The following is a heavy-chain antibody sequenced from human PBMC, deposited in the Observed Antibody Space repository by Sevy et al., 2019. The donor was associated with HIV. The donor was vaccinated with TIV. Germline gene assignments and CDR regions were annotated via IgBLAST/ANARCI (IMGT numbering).Heavy chain of an antibody. D-gene: IGHD3-10*01. V-gene: IGHV1-69*13. CDR2: IIPIFGTA. CDR3: AREYITMVRGEGAFDI. Sequence: ASVKVSCKASRFTFTGYYFHWVRQAPGQGLEWMGGIIPIFGTANYAQKFQGRVTITADESTSTAYMELSSLRSEDTAVYYCAREYITMVRGEGAFDIWGQGTMVTVSS. CDR1: RFTFTGYY. J-gene: IGHJ3*02.